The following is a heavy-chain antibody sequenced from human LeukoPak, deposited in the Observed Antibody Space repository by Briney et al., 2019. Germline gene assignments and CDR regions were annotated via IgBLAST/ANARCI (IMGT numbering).Heavy chain of an antibody. Sequence: SETLSLTCAVSGYSITTVYWWGWIRQTPGRGLEWIGSLHHSGITSYNPSLKSRVTISVDTSKNQFSLRLTPVTAADTAVYYCARVGGSDSTGHYSVDYWGQGTLVTVSS. CDR2: LHHSGIT. CDR1: GYSITTVYW. J-gene: IGHJ4*02. CDR3: ARVGGSDSTGHYSVDY. D-gene: IGHD3-22*01. V-gene: IGHV4-38-2*01.